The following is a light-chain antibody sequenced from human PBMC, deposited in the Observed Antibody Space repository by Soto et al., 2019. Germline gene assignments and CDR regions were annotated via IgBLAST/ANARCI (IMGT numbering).Light chain of an antibody. CDR1: QSVSSSD. CDR3: QQYGGSPWT. V-gene: IGKV3-20*01. Sequence: EIVLTQSPGTLSLSPGETATLSCRASQSVSSSDLGWYQQKPGQAPRLLIYVASSRATGIPGRFSGSGSGTDFTLTISRLEPEDFAVYYCQQYGGSPWTFGQGTKVDIK. J-gene: IGKJ1*01. CDR2: VAS.